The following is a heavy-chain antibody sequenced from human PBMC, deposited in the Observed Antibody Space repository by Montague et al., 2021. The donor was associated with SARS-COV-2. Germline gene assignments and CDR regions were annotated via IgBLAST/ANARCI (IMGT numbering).Heavy chain of an antibody. Sequence: TLSLTCTVSGGSISSGGYYWSWIRQHPGKGLEWIGYIYYSGSTYYNPSLKSRVTISVDTSKNQFSLKLSSVTAAATAVYYCAREKRHYCSSTSCYDNYYYYYGMDVWGQGTTVTVSS. D-gene: IGHD2-2*01. CDR1: GGSISSGGYY. CDR2: IYYSGST. V-gene: IGHV4-31*03. J-gene: IGHJ6*02. CDR3: AREKRHYCSSTSCYDNYYYYYGMDV.